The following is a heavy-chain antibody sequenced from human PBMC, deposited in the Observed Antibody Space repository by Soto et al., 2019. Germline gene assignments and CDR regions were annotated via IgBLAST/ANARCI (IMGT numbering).Heavy chain of an antibody. CDR2: IIPIFGTA. CDR1: GGTFSSYA. J-gene: IGHJ6*02. CDR3: ARDTYSNSEHYYYGMDV. D-gene: IGHD4-4*01. Sequence: SVKVSCKASGGTFSSYAISWVRQAPGQGLEWMGGIIPIFGTANYAQKFQGRVTITADKSTSTAYMELSSLRSEDTAVYYCARDTYSNSEHYYYGMDVWGQGTTVTVSS. V-gene: IGHV1-69*06.